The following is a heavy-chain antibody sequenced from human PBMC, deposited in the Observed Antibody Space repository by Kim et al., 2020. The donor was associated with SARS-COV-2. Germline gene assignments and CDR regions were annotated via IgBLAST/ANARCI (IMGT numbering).Heavy chain of an antibody. J-gene: IGHJ6*03. CDR2: INSDGSRT. CDR3: ARLSSTNCPCYYMDV. Sequence: GGSLRLSCAASGFTFSTYWMYWVRQAPGKGLVWVSCINSDGSRTNYADSVKGRFTISRDNAKNTLYLQMNSLRAEDTAVYYCARLSSTNCPCYYMDVWGKGTTVTVSS. D-gene: IGHD2-2*01. CDR1: GFTFSTYW. V-gene: IGHV3-74*01.